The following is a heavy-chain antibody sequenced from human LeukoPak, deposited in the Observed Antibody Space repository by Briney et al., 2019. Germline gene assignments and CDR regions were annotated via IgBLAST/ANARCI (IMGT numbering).Heavy chain of an antibody. CDR3: ARDLTGATYYYYMDV. CDR2: IYTSGST. J-gene: IGHJ6*03. Sequence: SETLSLTCTVSGGSISSYYWSWIRQPPGKGLEWIGYIYTSGSTNYNPSLKSRVTMSVDTSKNQFSLKLSSVTAADTAVYYCARDLTGATYYYYMDVWGKGTTVTVSS. V-gene: IGHV4-4*08. CDR1: GGSISSYY. D-gene: IGHD7-27*01.